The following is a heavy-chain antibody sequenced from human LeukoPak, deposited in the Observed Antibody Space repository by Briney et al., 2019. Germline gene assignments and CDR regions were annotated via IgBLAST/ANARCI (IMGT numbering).Heavy chain of an antibody. CDR1: GYTFTSYG. CDR3: ARWGKLRYFDWLPLSQDNWFDP. Sequence: VASVKLSCKASGYTFTSYGISWVRQAPGQGLEWMGWISAYNGNTNYAQKLQGRVTMTTDTSTSTAYMELRSLRSDDTAVYYCARWGKLRYFDWLPLSQDNWFDPWGQGTLVTVSS. D-gene: IGHD3-9*01. V-gene: IGHV1-18*01. CDR2: ISAYNGNT. J-gene: IGHJ5*02.